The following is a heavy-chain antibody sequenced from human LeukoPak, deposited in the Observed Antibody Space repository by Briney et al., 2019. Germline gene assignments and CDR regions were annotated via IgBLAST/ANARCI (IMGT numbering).Heavy chain of an antibody. V-gene: IGHV4-59*12. CDR1: GGSISSYY. D-gene: IGHD6-13*01. Sequence: SETLSLTCTVSGGSISSYYWSWIRQPPGKGLEWIGYIYYSGSTNYNPSLKSRVTISVDTSKNQFSLKLSSVTAADTAVYYCASTISGYSSSCYYYYYYMDVWGKGTTVTVSS. J-gene: IGHJ6*03. CDR3: ASTISGYSSSCYYYYYYMDV. CDR2: IYYSGST.